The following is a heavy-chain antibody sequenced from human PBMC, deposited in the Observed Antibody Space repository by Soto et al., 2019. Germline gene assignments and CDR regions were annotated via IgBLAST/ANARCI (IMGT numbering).Heavy chain of an antibody. CDR3: AGGVVVPAAIHTPYGMDV. V-gene: IGHV5-10-1*01. Sequence: PGESLKISCKGSGYSFTSYWISWVRQMPGKGLEWMGRIDPSDSYTNYSPSFQGHVTISADKSISTAYLQWSSLKASDTAMYYCAGGVVVPAAIHTPYGMDVWGQGTTVTVSS. CDR1: GYSFTSYW. D-gene: IGHD2-2*01. J-gene: IGHJ6*02. CDR2: IDPSDSYT.